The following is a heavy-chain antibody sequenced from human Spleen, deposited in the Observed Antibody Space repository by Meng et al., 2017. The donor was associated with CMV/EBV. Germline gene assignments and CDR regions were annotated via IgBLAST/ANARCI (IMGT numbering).Heavy chain of an antibody. J-gene: IGHJ4*02. CDR2: IYHSGST. Sequence: SETLSLTCTVTGYSISSGYYWGWIRQPPGKGLEWIGSIYHSGSTYYNPSLKSRVTMSVDTSKNQFSLKLSSVTAADTAVYYCAKYGIHGYTLDYWGRGALVTVSS. V-gene: IGHV4-38-2*02. D-gene: IGHD5-24*01. CDR3: AKYGIHGYTLDY. CDR1: GYSISSGYY.